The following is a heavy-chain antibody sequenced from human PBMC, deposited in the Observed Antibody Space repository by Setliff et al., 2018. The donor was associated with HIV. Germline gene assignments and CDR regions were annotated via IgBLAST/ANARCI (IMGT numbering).Heavy chain of an antibody. CDR1: GLTFSNYW. V-gene: IGHV3-7*01. D-gene: IGHD3-3*01. CDR3: ARVRLYNTALDY. J-gene: IGHJ4*02. CDR2: IKQDGSEE. Sequence: PGGSLRLSCAASGLTFSNYWMNWVRQAPGRGLEWVANIKQDGSEEYYVDSVKGRFTLSRDTSKNTLFLQMNSLRPEDAAVYYCARVRLYNTALDYWGQGTLVTVSS.